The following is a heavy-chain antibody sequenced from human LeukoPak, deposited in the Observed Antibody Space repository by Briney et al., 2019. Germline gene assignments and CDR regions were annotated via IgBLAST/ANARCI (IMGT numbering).Heavy chain of an antibody. D-gene: IGHD2-8*01. J-gene: IGHJ5*02. V-gene: IGHV1-46*01. CDR3: ARGGIGYCTNGVCSKGFDP. CDR2: INPSGGST. Sequence: ASVKVSCKASGYTFTTYYVHWVRQAPGQGLEWMGIINPSGGSTSYAQKFQGRVTMTRDMSTSTVYMELSSLRSDDTAVYYCARGGIGYCTNGVCSKGFDPWGQGTLVTVSS. CDR1: GYTFTTYY.